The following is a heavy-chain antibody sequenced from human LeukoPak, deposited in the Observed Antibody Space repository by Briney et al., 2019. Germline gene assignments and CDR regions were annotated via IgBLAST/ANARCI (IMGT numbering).Heavy chain of an antibody. J-gene: IGHJ4*02. CDR3: ARDLVVSCSSTSCSVAPSDF. D-gene: IGHD2-2*01. CDR2: IIPILGIA. CDR1: GGTFSSYA. Sequence: VKACCKASGGTFSSYAITWVRQSPGQGLEWMGRIIPILGIATYAQNFQGRVTITADKSTSTAYMELSSLRSEDTAVYYCARDLVVSCSSTSCSVAPSDFWGQGPLLPVSS. V-gene: IGHV1-69*04.